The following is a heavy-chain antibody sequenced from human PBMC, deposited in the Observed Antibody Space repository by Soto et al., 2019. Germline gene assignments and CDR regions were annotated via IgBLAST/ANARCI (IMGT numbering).Heavy chain of an antibody. CDR3: AKGGSGIMDV. J-gene: IGHJ6*02. D-gene: IGHD3-10*01. CDR1: GFTFSSYW. CDR2: INSDGSST. V-gene: IGHV3-74*01. Sequence: EVQLVESGGGLVQPGGSLRLSCAASGFTFSSYWMHWVRQAPGKGLVWVSRINSDGSSTSYADSVKGRFTISRDNAKNTLYLQRNSRRAEDTAVYYCAKGGSGIMDVWGQGTTVTVSS.